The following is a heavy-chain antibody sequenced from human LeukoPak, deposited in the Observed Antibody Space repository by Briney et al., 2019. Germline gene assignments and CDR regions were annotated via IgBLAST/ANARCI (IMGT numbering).Heavy chain of an antibody. D-gene: IGHD6-25*01. V-gene: IGHV4-59*08. Sequence: KASETLSLTCTVSGGSINNYYGIWIRQPPGKGLELIGYIHYSGSTNYNPSLKNRVTISLDTSKSQFSLKLRSVTAADTAVYYCARSPGGHFDYWGQGTLVTVPS. CDR2: IHYSGST. CDR3: ARSPGGHFDY. J-gene: IGHJ4*02. CDR1: GGSINNYY.